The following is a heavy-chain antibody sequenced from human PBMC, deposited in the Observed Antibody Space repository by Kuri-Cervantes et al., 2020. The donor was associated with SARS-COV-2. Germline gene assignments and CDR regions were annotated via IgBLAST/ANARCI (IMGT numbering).Heavy chain of an antibody. D-gene: IGHD2-2*02. J-gene: IGHJ6*03. V-gene: IGHV1-8*01. Sequence: ASVKVSCKAPETTFPNYDINWVRQATGQGLEWMGMVKTNSGNTLYAQFFQGRVTMTRDTSTSTVYMELSSLRSEDTAVYYCARGPSNIVVVPAAIPENYYYYYMDVWGKGTTVTVSS. CDR3: ARGPSNIVVVPAAIPENYYYYYMDV. CDR2: VKTNSGNT. CDR1: ETTFPNYD.